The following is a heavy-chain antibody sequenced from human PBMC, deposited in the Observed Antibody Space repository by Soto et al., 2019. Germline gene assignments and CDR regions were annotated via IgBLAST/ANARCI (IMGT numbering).Heavy chain of an antibody. V-gene: IGHV5-51*03. CDR2: IYPDESDT. J-gene: IGHJ6*02. CDR1: GYSFTKYW. D-gene: IGHD6-13*01. CDR3: ARPRSSSRNYYGLDV. Sequence: GRSLKISCKGSGYSFTKYWIGWVRQMPGKGLEWMAIIYPDESDTRYSPSFQGQVTISADKSISTAYLQWSSLKASDTAMYYCARPRSSSRNYYGLDVWGQGTTVTVSS.